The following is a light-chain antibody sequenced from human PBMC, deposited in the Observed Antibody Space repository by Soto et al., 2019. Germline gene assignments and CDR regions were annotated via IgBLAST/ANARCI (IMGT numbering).Light chain of an antibody. J-gene: IGKJ2*01. CDR1: QSVSSSY. V-gene: IGKV3-20*01. CDR2: GAA. CDR3: QQYSSWPPIT. Sequence: EIVLTQSPGSLSLSPGERATLSCRASQSVSSSYLAWYQQKPGQAPRLLIYGAASRATGIPDRCSGSGSGTDFTLTISSLQSEDFAVYYCQQYSSWPPITFGQETKVDIK.